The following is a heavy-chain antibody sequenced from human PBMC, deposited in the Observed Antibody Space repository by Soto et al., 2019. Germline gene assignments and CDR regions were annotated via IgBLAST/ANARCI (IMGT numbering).Heavy chain of an antibody. CDR3: ARGMTTVTTLDY. D-gene: IGHD4-17*01. J-gene: IGHJ4*02. CDR2: IYHSGST. Sequence: SETLSLTFAVSGGSISSGCYSWSWIRQPPGKGLEWIGYIYHSGSTYYNPSLKSRVTISVDRSKNQFSLKLSSVTAADTAVYYCARGMTTVTTLDYWGQGTLVTVSS. CDR1: GGSISSGCYS. V-gene: IGHV4-30-2*01.